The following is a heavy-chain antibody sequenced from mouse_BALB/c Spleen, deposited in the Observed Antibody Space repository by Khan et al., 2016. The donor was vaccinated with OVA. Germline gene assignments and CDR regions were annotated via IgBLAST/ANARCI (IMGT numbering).Heavy chain of an antibody. CDR3: ARGGAAYYRNDGGAMEY. CDR2: INTHSGVP. J-gene: IGHJ4*01. Sequence: QIQLVQSGPELKKPGETVRISCTASGYTFTTAGIQWVQKMPGKGLKWIGWINTHSGVPKYAEDFKGRFAFSLEISVNTAYLQITNLTNEDTATYCCARGGAAYYRNDGGAMEYWGQGTSVTVSS. D-gene: IGHD2-14*01. V-gene: IGHV9-4*02. CDR1: GYTFTTAG.